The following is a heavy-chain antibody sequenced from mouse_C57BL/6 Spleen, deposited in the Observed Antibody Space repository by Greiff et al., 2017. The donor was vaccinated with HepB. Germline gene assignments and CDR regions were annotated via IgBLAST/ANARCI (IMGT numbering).Heavy chain of an antibody. J-gene: IGHJ3*01. CDR2: IYPGDGDT. D-gene: IGHD1-1*01. CDR3: ARGYYGTFAY. Sequence: QVQLQQSGPELVKPGASVKISCKASGYAFSSSWVNWVKQRPGKGLEWIGRIYPGDGDTNYNGKFKGKATLTADKSSSTAYMQLSSLTSEDSAVYFCARGYYGTFAYWGQGTLVTVSA. V-gene: IGHV1-82*01. CDR1: GYAFSSSW.